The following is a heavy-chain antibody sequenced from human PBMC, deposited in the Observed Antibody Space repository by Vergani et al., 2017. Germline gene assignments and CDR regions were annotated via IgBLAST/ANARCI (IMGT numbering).Heavy chain of an antibody. CDR3: ARLGGYSGSYGAFDI. CDR2: IYHSGST. V-gene: IGHV4-38-2*01. J-gene: IGHJ3*02. CDR1: GYSISSGYY. Sequence: QVQLQESGPGLVKPSETLSLTCAVSGYSISSGYYWGWIRQPPGKGLEWIGSIYHSGSTYYNPSLKSRVTISVDTSKNQFSLKLSSVTAADTAVYYYARLGGYSGSYGAFDIWGQGTMVTVSS. D-gene: IGHD1-26*01.